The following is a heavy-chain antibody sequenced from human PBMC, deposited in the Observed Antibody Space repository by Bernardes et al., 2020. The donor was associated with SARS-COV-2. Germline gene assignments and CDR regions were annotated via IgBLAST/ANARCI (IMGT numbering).Heavy chain of an antibody. CDR3: TRVANGNYGAFDS. J-gene: IGHJ4*01. Sequence: GGSLRLSCAASGFTFSNYWMHWVRQVPGKGLVWVSRIKSDGSTTNYADSVMGRFTISRDNAENTLYLQMNSLRAEDTAVYFCTRVANGNYGAFDSWGHGTLVTVSS. V-gene: IGHV3-74*01. CDR2: IKSDGSTT. D-gene: IGHD3-16*01. CDR1: GFTFSNYW.